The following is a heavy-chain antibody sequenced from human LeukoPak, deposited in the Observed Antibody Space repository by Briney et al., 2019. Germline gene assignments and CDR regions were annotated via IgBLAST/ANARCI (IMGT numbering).Heavy chain of an antibody. Sequence: ASVKVSCKASGYTFTGYYMHWVRQAPGQGLEWMGWINPNSGGTNYAQKLQGRVTMTTDTSTSTAYMELRSLRSDDTAVYYCARVHSYGYPDDYYYYYMDVWGKGTTVTVSS. J-gene: IGHJ6*03. CDR2: INPNSGGT. D-gene: IGHD5-18*01. CDR3: ARVHSYGYPDDYYYYYMDV. CDR1: GYTFTGYY. V-gene: IGHV1-2*02.